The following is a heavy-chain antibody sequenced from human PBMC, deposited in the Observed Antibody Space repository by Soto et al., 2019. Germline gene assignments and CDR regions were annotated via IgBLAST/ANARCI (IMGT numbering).Heavy chain of an antibody. J-gene: IGHJ4*02. Sequence: EVQLLESGGGLVQPGGSLRLSCEASGFSFSNYGMSWVRQAAGKGLEWVSVTSGSGGGGTHYADSVRGRFTTSRDNSRNTVYLQMDSLGPDDTAVYFCAKEMCPNWKFFDSWGQGTLATVFS. CDR1: GFSFSNYG. CDR2: TSGSGGGGT. V-gene: IGHV3-23*01. CDR3: AKEMCPNWKFFDS. D-gene: IGHD1-1*01.